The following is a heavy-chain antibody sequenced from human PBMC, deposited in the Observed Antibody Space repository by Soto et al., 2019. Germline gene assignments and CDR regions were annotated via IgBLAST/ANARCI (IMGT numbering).Heavy chain of an antibody. CDR1: GGSFSGYY. CDR2: INHSGST. D-gene: IGHD3-9*01. CDR3: AHILSGSQFNY. V-gene: IGHV4-34*01. J-gene: IGHJ4*02. Sequence: SETLSLTCAVYGGSFSGYYWTWIRQPPGTGLEWIGEINHSGSTNYNPSLKSRVTISVDTSKNQFSLKVSSVIAADTAIYYCAHILSGSQFNYWGQGTPVTSPQ.